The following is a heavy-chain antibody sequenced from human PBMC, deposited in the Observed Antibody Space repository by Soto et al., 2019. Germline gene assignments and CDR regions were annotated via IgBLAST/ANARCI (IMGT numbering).Heavy chain of an antibody. CDR3: ARSSDYYYYGMDV. CDR2: IYYSGST. Sequence: SETLSLTCTVSGGSISSSSYYWGWIRQPPGKGLEWIGSIYYSGSTYYNPSLKSRVTISVDTSKNQFSLKLSSVTAADTAVYYCARSSDYYYYGMDVWGQGTTVTVSS. J-gene: IGHJ6*02. CDR1: GGSISSSSYY. D-gene: IGHD3-10*01. V-gene: IGHV4-39*01.